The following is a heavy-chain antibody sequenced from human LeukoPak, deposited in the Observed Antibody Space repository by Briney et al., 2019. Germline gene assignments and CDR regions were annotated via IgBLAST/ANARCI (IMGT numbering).Heavy chain of an antibody. J-gene: IGHJ6*02. V-gene: IGHV1-69*04. Sequence: SVKVSCKASGGTFSSYAISWVRQAPGQGLEWMGRIIPILGIANYAQKFQGRVTITADKSTSTPYMELSSLRSEDTAVYYCARELTTVTTLYYYYGMDVWGQGTTVTVSS. CDR2: IIPILGIA. CDR3: ARELTTVTTLYYYYGMDV. D-gene: IGHD4-17*01. CDR1: GGTFSSYA.